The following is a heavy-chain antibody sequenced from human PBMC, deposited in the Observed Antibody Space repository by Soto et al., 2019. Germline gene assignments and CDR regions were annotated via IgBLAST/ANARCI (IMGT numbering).Heavy chain of an antibody. J-gene: IGHJ6*03. CDR2: INAGDGNT. D-gene: IGHD2-2*01. V-gene: IGHV1-3*01. CDR1: GYTFNNYA. CDR3: ARPAVGYCSSTSCGYYYMDV. Sequence: QVQLVQSGAEVKKPGASVKVSCKASGYTFNNYAMHWVRQAPGQRPEWMGWINAGDGNTRYSPKFQGRVTIPRDTSASTAYMELSSLRSEDTAVYYCARPAVGYCSSTSCGYYYMDVWGKGTTVTVSS.